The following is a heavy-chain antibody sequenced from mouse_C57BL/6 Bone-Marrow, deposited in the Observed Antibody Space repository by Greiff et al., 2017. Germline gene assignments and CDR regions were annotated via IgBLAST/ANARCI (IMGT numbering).Heavy chain of an antibody. D-gene: IGHD1-1*01. J-gene: IGHJ3*01. Sequence: VMLVESGAELARPGASVKLSCKASGYTFTSYGISWVKQRTGQGLEWIGEIYPRSGNTYYNEKFKGKATLTADKSSSTAYMELRSLTSEDSAVYFCAREPHYYGSSYWFAYWGQGTLVTVSA. CDR1: GYTFTSYG. CDR2: IYPRSGNT. CDR3: AREPHYYGSSYWFAY. V-gene: IGHV1-81*01.